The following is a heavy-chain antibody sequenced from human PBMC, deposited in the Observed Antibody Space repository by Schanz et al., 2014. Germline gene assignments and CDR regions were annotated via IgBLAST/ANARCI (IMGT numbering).Heavy chain of an antibody. CDR3: ARVHHYDPSGWGYFDY. J-gene: IGHJ4*02. V-gene: IGHV3-21*01. Sequence: EVHLVESGGGLVKRGGSLRLSCAASGFTISSYSMNWVRQAPGKGLEWVSSISSSGSYIYYADSVKGRFSISRDNAKNSLFLQMNRLRAEDTALYYCARVHHYDPSGWGYFDYWGQGALVTVSS. CDR2: ISSSGSYI. D-gene: IGHD3-22*01. CDR1: GFTISSYS.